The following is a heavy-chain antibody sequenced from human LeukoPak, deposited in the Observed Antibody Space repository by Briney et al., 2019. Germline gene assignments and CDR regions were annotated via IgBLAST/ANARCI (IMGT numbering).Heavy chain of an antibody. CDR1: GGSISSYY. V-gene: IGHV4-59*01. CDR2: IYYSGST. D-gene: IGHD5-18*01. Sequence: PSETLSLTCTVSGGSISSYYWSWIRQPPGKGLEWIGYIYYSGSTTYNPSLKSRVTMSVDTSKNQFSLKLSSVTAADTAVYYCARRRGYSYDYWGQGTLVTVSS. CDR3: ARRRGYSYDY. J-gene: IGHJ4*02.